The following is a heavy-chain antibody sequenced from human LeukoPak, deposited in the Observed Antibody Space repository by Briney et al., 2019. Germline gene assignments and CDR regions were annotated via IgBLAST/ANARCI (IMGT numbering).Heavy chain of an antibody. V-gene: IGHV2-5*08. CDR2: IYWDDDK. CDR1: GGSVSSGSYY. Sequence: TLSLTCTVSGGSVSSGSYYWSWIRQPPGKALEWLALIYWDDDKRYSPSLKSRLTITKDTSKNQVVLTMTNMDPVDTATYYCAHPRWDSSGYYFDYWGQGTLVTVSS. CDR3: AHPRWDSSGYYFDY. D-gene: IGHD3-22*01. J-gene: IGHJ4*02.